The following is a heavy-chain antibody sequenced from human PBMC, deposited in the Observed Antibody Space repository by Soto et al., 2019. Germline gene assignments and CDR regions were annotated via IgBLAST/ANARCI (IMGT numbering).Heavy chain of an antibody. CDR3: AQDFHLLEGWDY. CDR2: ISGSGGST. Sequence: EVQLLESGGGLVQPGGSLRLSCAASGFTFSRYAMSWVRQAPGKGLEWVSAISGSGGSTYYADSVKGRFTISRDNSKNTLYLQMNRLRAEDTAVYYCAQDFHLLEGWDYWGQGTLVTVSS. D-gene: IGHD3-3*01. V-gene: IGHV3-23*01. CDR1: GFTFSRYA. J-gene: IGHJ4*02.